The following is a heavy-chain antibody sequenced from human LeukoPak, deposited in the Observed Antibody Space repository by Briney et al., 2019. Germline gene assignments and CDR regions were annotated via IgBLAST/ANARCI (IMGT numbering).Heavy chain of an antibody. V-gene: IGHV4-59*01. D-gene: IGHD2-15*01. J-gene: IGHJ6*03. Sequence: PSETLSLTCTVSGDSISPYYWSWIRQPPGKGLEWIGYIYYTGSTNYSPSLKSRVTISLDSSKNQFSLKLSSVTAADTAVYYCASVAGYCSGGSCYDYYMDVWGKGTTVTVSS. CDR3: ASVAGYCSGGSCYDYYMDV. CDR1: GDSISPYY. CDR2: IYYTGST.